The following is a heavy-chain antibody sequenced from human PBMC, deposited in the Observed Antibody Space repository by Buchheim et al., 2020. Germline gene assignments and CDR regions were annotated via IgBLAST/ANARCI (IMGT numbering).Heavy chain of an antibody. J-gene: IGHJ4*02. CDR2: INHSGST. CDR3: ARLNYDFWSGCDY. V-gene: IGHV4-34*01. CDR1: GGSFSGYY. Sequence: QVQLQQWGAGLLKPSETLSLTCAVYGGSFSGYYWSWIRQPPGKGLEWIGEINHSGSTNYNPSLKSRVTISVDTYKNQFSLKLSSVTAADTAVYYCARLNYDFWSGCDYWGQGTL. D-gene: IGHD3-3*01.